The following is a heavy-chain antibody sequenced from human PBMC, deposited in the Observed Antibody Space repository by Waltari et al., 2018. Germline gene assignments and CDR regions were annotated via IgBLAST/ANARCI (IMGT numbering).Heavy chain of an antibody. CDR2: ISNRGSTT. Sequence: EVQVVESGGGLVQPGGSLRLSCVASGFTFSNYEMNWVRQAPGKGLELVSYISNRGSTTYYADSVKGRFTISRDNAKNSMYLEMDSLRAEDTAVYYCARPSTEYYYYYYYMDVWGKGTTVTVS. J-gene: IGHJ6*03. V-gene: IGHV3-48*03. CDR1: GFTFSNYE. CDR3: ARPSTEYYYYYYYMDV.